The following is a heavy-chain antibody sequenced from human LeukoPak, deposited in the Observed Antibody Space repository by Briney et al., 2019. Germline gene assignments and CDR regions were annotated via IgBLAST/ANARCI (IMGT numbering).Heavy chain of an antibody. J-gene: IGHJ4*02. CDR1: GFTFSSYA. V-gene: IGHV3-30-3*01. CDR3: SRPGVDY. D-gene: IGHD2-8*02. Sequence: PGGSLRLSCAASGFTFSSYAMHWVRQAPGKGLEWVAVISYDGSNKYYADSVKGRFTISRDNSKNTLYLQMNGLRAEDTAVYYCSRPGVDYWGQGTLVTVSS. CDR2: ISYDGSNK.